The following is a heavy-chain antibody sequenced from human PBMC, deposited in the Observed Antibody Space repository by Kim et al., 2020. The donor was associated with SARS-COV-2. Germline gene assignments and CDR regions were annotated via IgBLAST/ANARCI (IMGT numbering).Heavy chain of an antibody. Sequence: ASVKVSCKASGYTFTSYAMHWARQAPGQRLEWMGWINAGNGNTKYSQKFQGRVTITRDTSASTAYMELSSLRSEDTAVYYCARDHVRGVKPKGYYYYYGMDVWGQGTTVTVSS. J-gene: IGHJ6*02. V-gene: IGHV1-3*01. CDR2: INAGNGNT. D-gene: IGHD3-10*01. CDR3: ARDHVRGVKPKGYYYYYGMDV. CDR1: GYTFTSYA.